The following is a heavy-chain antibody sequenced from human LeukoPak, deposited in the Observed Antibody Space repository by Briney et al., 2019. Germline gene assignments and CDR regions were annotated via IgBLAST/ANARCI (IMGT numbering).Heavy chain of an antibody. Sequence: GGSLRLSCAASGFTFSSYAMHWVRQAPGKGLEWVAVISYDGSNKYYADSVKGRFTISRDNSKNTLYLQMNSLRAEDTAVYYCAREKEAAAGQTYYFDYWGQGTLVTVSS. CDR3: AREKEAAAGQTYYFDY. J-gene: IGHJ4*02. D-gene: IGHD6-13*01. CDR1: GFTFSSYA. V-gene: IGHV3-30*04. CDR2: ISYDGSNK.